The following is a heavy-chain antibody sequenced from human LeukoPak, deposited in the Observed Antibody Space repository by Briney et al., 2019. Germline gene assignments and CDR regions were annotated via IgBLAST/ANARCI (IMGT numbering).Heavy chain of an antibody. CDR2: LSGGGGGT. J-gene: IGHJ4*02. Sequence: GGSLRLSCAASGITLSNYGMSWVRQAPGKGLEWVAGLSGGGGGTNYADSVQGRFTISRDNPKNTLYLQMNSLRAEDTAVYFCAKRGVVIRVFLVGFHKEAYYFDSWGQGALVTVSS. V-gene: IGHV3-23*01. CDR3: AKRGVVIRVFLVGFHKEAYYFDS. CDR1: GITLSNYG. D-gene: IGHD3-10*01.